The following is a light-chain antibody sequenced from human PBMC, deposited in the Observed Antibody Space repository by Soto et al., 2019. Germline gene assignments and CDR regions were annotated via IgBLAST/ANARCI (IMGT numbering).Light chain of an antibody. CDR2: DVS. J-gene: IGLJ1*01. Sequence: QYALTQPRSVSGSPGQSVTISCTGTSSDVGGYNYVSWYQQHPGKAPKLMIYDVSKRPSGVPDRFSGSKSGNTASLTISGLQAEDEADYYCCSYAGSYTSYVFGTGTKLTVL. V-gene: IGLV2-11*01. CDR3: CSYAGSYTSYV. CDR1: SSDVGGYNY.